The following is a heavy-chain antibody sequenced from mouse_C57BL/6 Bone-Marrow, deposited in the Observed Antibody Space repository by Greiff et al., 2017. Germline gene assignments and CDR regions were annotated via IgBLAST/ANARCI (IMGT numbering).Heavy chain of an antibody. CDR3: ARNCYYAWFAY. V-gene: IGHV1-81*01. Sequence: VQLQESGAELARPGASVKLSCKASGYTFTSYGISWVKQRTGQGLEWIGEIYPRSGNTYYNEKFKGKATLTADKSSSTAYMELRSLTSEDSAVYFCARNCYYAWFAYWGQGTLVTVSA. CDR1: GYTFTSYG. J-gene: IGHJ3*01. D-gene: IGHD1-1*01. CDR2: IYPRSGNT.